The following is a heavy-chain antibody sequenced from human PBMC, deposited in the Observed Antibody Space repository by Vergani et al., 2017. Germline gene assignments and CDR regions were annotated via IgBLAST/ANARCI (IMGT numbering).Heavy chain of an antibody. CDR3: AKTVAGPMGYYYYYGMDV. V-gene: IGHV3-23*01. D-gene: IGHD6-19*01. CDR1: GFTFSSYA. CDR2: ISGSGGST. J-gene: IGHJ6*02. Sequence: EVQLLESGGGLVQPGGSLRLSCAASGFTFSSYAMSWVRQAPGKGLEWVSAISGSGGSTYYADSVKGRFTISRDNSKNTLYLQMNSLRAEDTAVYYCAKTVAGPMGYYYYYGMDVWGQGTTVTGSS.